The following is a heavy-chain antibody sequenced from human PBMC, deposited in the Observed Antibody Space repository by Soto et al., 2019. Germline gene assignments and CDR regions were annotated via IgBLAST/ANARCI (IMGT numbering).Heavy chain of an antibody. Sequence: PSETLSLTCAVSGGSISSGGYSWSWIRQPPGKGLEWIGYIYHSGSTYYNPSLKSRVTISVDTSKNQFSLKLSSVTAADTAVYYCARELDYYGSGSPPDYWGQGTLVTVSS. J-gene: IGHJ4*02. CDR1: GGSISSGGYS. V-gene: IGHV4-30-2*01. CDR3: ARELDYYGSGSPPDY. CDR2: IYHSGST. D-gene: IGHD3-10*01.